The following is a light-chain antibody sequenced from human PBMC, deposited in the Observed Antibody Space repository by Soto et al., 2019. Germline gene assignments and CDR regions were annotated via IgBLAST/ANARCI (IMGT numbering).Light chain of an antibody. Sequence: QSALTQPASVSGSPGQSITISCTGTSNDVGIYNYVSWYQQHPGKAPTLMIYEVTTRPSGVSDRFSGSKSDNTASLTISGLQAEDEADYYCSSYTSSSTWVFGGGTKVTVL. CDR1: SNDVGIYNY. V-gene: IGLV2-14*01. CDR2: EVT. CDR3: SSYTSSSTWV. J-gene: IGLJ3*02.